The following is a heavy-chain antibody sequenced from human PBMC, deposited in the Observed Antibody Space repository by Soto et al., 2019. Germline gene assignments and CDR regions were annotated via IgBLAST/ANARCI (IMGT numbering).Heavy chain of an antibody. CDR2: ISAYNGNT. CDR1: GYTFISYG. CDR3: AREGQWQPWGYYYYYGMDV. J-gene: IGHJ6*02. Sequence: GASVKVSCKASGYTFISYGISWVRQVPGQGLEWMGWISAYNGNTNYAQKLQGRVTMTTDTSTSTAYMELRSLRSDDTAVYYCAREGQWQPWGYYYYYGMDVWGQGTTVTVSS. D-gene: IGHD6-19*01. V-gene: IGHV1-18*01.